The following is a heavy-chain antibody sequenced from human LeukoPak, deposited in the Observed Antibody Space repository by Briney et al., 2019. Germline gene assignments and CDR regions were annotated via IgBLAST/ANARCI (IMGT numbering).Heavy chain of an antibody. D-gene: IGHD3-9*01. CDR1: GGSISSYY. CDR3: ARNRQGYYDILTGLDWYFDL. V-gene: IGHV4-59*01. CDR2: IYYSGST. Sequence: PSETLSLTCTVSGGSISSYYWSWIRQPPGKGLEWIGYIYYSGSTNYNPSLKSRVTISVDTSKNQFSLKLSSVTAADTAVYYCARNRQGYYDILTGLDWYFDLWGRGTLVTVSS. J-gene: IGHJ2*01.